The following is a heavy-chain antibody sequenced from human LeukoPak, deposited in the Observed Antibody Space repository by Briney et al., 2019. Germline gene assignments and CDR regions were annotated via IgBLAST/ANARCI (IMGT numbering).Heavy chain of an antibody. CDR1: GFTVSSNY. J-gene: IGHJ4*02. Sequence: GGSLRPSCAASGFTVSSNYMSWVRQAPGKGLEWVSVIYSGGSTYYADSVKGRFTISRDNSKNTLYLQMNSLRAEDTAVYYCARVDSSGYYYFSDYWGQGTLVTVSS. CDR2: IYSGGST. V-gene: IGHV3-53*01. CDR3: ARVDSSGYYYFSDY. D-gene: IGHD3-22*01.